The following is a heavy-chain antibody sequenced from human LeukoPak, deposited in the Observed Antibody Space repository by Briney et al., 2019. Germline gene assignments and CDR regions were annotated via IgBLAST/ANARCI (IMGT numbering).Heavy chain of an antibody. Sequence: SETLSLTCTVSGGSISSYYWSWIRQPAGKGLEWTGRIYTSGSTNYNPSLKSRVTISVDTSKNQFSLKLSSVTAADTAVYYCARGRPSPAVWLKPHFDYWGQGTLVTVSS. D-gene: IGHD3-16*01. J-gene: IGHJ4*02. CDR3: ARGRPSPAVWLKPHFDY. CDR2: IYTSGST. CDR1: GGSISSYY. V-gene: IGHV4-4*07.